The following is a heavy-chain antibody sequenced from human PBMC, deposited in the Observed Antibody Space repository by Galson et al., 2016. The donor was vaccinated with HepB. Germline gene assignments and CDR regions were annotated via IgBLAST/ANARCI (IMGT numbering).Heavy chain of an antibody. V-gene: IGHV1-3*01. Sequence: SVKVSCKASGYTFTSHAMHWVRQAPGQRLEWMGWINAGQGKTKYLQQVQGRVTITSDTSASTAYMELSSLRCEDTAIYYCAREMGGDGTTVDYWGQGTLVTVSS. J-gene: IGHJ4*02. D-gene: IGHD1-14*01. CDR2: INAGQGKT. CDR3: AREMGGDGTTVDY. CDR1: GYTFTSHA.